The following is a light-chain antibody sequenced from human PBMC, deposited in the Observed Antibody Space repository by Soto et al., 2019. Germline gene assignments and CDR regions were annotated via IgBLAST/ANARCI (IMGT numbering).Light chain of an antibody. J-gene: IGLJ1*01. CDR1: SSDVGAYNY. V-gene: IGLV2-14*01. Sequence: QSALTQPASVSGSPGQSITISCTGTSSDVGAYNYVSWYQHHPGNTPKLIIYEVSNRPSGISNRFSASKSGNTASLTISGLQAEDETDYYCLSYTTSGTYVFGTGTKLTVL. CDR3: LSYTTSGTYV. CDR2: EVS.